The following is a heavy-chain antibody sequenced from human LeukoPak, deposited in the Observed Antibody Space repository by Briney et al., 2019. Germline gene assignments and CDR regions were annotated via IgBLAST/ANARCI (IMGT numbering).Heavy chain of an antibody. D-gene: IGHD2-2*01. Sequence: ASVKVSCKVSGYTLTELSMHWVRQAPGKGLEWMGGFDPEDGETIYAQKFQGRVTMTEDTSTDTAYMELSSLRSEDTAVYYCATGDCSSTSCPNDAFDIWGQGTMVTVSS. CDR3: ATGDCSSTSCPNDAFDI. CDR2: FDPEDGET. V-gene: IGHV1-24*01. CDR1: GYTLTELS. J-gene: IGHJ3*02.